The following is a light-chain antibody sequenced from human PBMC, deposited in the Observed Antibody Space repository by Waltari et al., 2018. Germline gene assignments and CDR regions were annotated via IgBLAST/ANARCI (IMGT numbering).Light chain of an antibody. V-gene: IGKV1-5*03. CDR1: QSISIW. J-gene: IGKJ2*01. Sequence: DIQMTQSPSTLSASVGDRVTITCRASQSISIWLAWYQQKPGKAPKLLISTPFSLESGVPSRFSGSGSVTEFTLTISNLQPDDFATYYCQHYNNYPVAFGQGTKLEI. CDR3: QHYNNYPVA. CDR2: TPF.